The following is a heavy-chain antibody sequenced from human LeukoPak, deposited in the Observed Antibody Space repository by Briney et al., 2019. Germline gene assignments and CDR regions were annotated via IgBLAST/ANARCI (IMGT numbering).Heavy chain of an antibody. J-gene: IGHJ3*02. CDR3: ARDYGDNSGAFDI. CDR1: GGSIMVAAYS. V-gene: IGHV4-30-2*01. CDR2: IYYSGRS. Sequence: SETLSLTCTVSGGSIMVAAYSWSWIRQPPGKGLEWIGYIYYSGRSYYNPSLKSRVTISLDRSKNQFSLRLSSVTAADTAVYFCARDYGDNSGAFDIWGQGTLVTVSS. D-gene: IGHD4-23*01.